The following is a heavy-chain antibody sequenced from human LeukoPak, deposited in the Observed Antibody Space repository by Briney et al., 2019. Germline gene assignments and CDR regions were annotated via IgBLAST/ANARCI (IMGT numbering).Heavy chain of an antibody. Sequence: SQTLSLTCTVSGGSISSGGYYWSWIRQYPGKGLEWIGYIYYSGSTYYNPSLKSRVTISVDTSKNQFSLKLSSVTAADTAVYYCARGQQLVVFDPWGQGTLVTVSS. V-gene: IGHV4-31*03. CDR3: ARGQQLVVFDP. CDR1: GGSISSGGYY. D-gene: IGHD6-13*01. CDR2: IYYSGST. J-gene: IGHJ5*02.